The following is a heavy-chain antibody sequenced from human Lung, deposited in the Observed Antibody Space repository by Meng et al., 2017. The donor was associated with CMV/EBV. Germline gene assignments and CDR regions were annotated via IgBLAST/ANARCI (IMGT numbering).Heavy chain of an antibody. CDR3: TKLFDY. V-gene: IGHV3-7*01. Sequence: SLRLSCAASGFTIGNYWMTWVRQAPGKGLEWLANINEDGSEKNYVDSVKGRFTISRDNAKNLVYLHMNRLRVEDTAVYFCTKLFDYWGQGTLVTGSS. J-gene: IGHJ4*02. CDR2: INEDGSEK. CDR1: GFTIGNYW.